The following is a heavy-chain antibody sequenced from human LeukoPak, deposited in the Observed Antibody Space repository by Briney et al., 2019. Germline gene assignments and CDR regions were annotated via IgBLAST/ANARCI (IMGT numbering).Heavy chain of an antibody. CDR2: IYYSGST. CDR1: GGAISSYY. CDR3: ARDRGGYCGGDCYSVFDY. J-gene: IGHJ4*02. Sequence: PSETLSLTCTVSGGAISSYYWSWIRQPPGKELEWSGYIYYSGSTNYNPSLKSRVTISVDTSKNQFSLKLNSVTAADTAVYYCARDRGGYCGGDCYSVFDYWGQGTLVTVSS. V-gene: IGHV4-59*01. D-gene: IGHD2-21*02.